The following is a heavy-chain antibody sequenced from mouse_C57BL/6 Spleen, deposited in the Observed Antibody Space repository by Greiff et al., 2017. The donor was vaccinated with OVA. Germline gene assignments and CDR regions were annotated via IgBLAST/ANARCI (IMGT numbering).Heavy chain of an antibody. V-gene: IGHV1-80*01. Sequence: VQLQQSGAELVKPGASVKISCKASGYAFSSYWMNWVKQRPGKGLEWIGQIYPGDGDTKYNGKFKGKATLTADKSSSTAYMQLSSLTSEDSAVYFCARLGGSSHWYFDVWGTGTTVTVSS. J-gene: IGHJ1*03. CDR3: ARLGGSSHWYFDV. CDR2: IYPGDGDT. D-gene: IGHD1-1*01. CDR1: GYAFSSYW.